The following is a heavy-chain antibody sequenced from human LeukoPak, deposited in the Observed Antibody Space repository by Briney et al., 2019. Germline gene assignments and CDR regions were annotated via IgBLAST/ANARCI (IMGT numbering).Heavy chain of an antibody. J-gene: IGHJ4*02. D-gene: IGHD1-1*01. CDR1: GFPFSSYS. CDR3: AKKGQADDDGKPD. Sequence: GGSLRLSCAASGFPFSSYSMNWVRQAPGKGLEWVSSISSSSSYIYYADSVKGRFTISRDNSKNTLYLQMNNLRADDTAVYYCAKKGQADDDGKPDWGQGTLVTVSS. V-gene: IGHV3-21*04. CDR2: ISSSSSYI.